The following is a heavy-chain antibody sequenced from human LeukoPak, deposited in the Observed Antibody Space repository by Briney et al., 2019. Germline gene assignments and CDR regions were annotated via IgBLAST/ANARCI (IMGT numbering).Heavy chain of an antibody. CDR1: GDSIGSGRYY. CDR3: ALGGSSGYLPYDY. Sequence: SETLSLTCTVSGDSIGSGRYYWSWIRQPAGKGLEWIGRIYTSGSTDYNPSLKSRVTISVDTSKNQFSLKLSSVTAADTAVYYCALGGSSGYLPYDYWGQGTLVTVSS. CDR2: IYTSGST. V-gene: IGHV4-61*02. D-gene: IGHD3-22*01. J-gene: IGHJ4*02.